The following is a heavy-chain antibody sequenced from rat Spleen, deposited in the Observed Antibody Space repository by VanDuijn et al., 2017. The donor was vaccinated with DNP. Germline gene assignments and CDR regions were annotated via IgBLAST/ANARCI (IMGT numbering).Heavy chain of an antibody. Sequence: EVQLVESGGGLVQPGRSLKLSCAASGFTFSNYYMAWVRQAPKKGLEWVAASSPSGSRTYYADSVKGRFTISRDDAKSGLYLQMESLRSEDTATYYCAKDMGGYNPFAYWGQGTLVTVSS. CDR2: SSPSGSRT. D-gene: IGHD1-5*01. J-gene: IGHJ3*01. V-gene: IGHV5-27*01. CDR3: AKDMGGYNPFAY. CDR1: GFTFSNYY.